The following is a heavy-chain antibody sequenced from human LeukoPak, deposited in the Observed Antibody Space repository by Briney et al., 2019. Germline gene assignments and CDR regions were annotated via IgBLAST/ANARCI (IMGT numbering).Heavy chain of an antibody. CDR1: GFTFSSYS. CDR3: ARATYGDPSWFDP. V-gene: IGHV3-21*01. Sequence: GGSLRLSCAASGFTFSSYSMNWVRQAPGKGLEWVSSISSSSSSYIYYADSVKGRFTISRDNAKNSLYLQMNSLRAEDTAVYYCARATYGDPSWFDPWGQGTLVTVSS. J-gene: IGHJ5*02. D-gene: IGHD4-17*01. CDR2: ISSSSSSYI.